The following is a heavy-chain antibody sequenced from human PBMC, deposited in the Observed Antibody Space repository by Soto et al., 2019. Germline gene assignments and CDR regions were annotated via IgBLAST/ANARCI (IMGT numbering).Heavy chain of an antibody. CDR1: GFTFSSYA. D-gene: IGHD6-19*01. CDR3: AKTANGWFSAFDI. J-gene: IGHJ3*02. CDR2: ISGSGGTT. Sequence: EVQLLESGGGLVQPGGSPRLSCAASGFTFSSYAMSWVRQAPGKGLEWVSAISGSGGTTYYADSVKGRFTFSRDNSKNTLYLQMNSPKAEDTAVYYCAKTANGWFSAFDIWGQGTMVTVSS. V-gene: IGHV3-23*01.